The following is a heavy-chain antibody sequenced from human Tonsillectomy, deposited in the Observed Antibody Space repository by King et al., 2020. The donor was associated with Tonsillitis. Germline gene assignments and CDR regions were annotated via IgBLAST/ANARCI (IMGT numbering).Heavy chain of an antibody. D-gene: IGHD5-18*01. J-gene: IGHJ6*02. Sequence: VQLVESGGGLVQPGGSLRLSCAASGFTFSSYWMSWVRQAPGKGLEWVANIKQDGSEKYYVDSVKGRFTISRDNAKNSLYLQMNSLRAADTAVYYCARVVKSYGYPGDGMDVWSQGTTVTVSS. CDR3: ARVVKSYGYPGDGMDV. CDR1: GFTFSSYW. V-gene: IGHV3-7*01. CDR2: IKQDGSEK.